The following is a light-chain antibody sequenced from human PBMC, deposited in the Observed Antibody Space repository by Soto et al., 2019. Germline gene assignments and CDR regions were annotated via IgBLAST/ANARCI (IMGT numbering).Light chain of an antibody. CDR3: QQGDVFSST. Sequence: DIQMTQSPSILSASVGDRVTITCRASQNIGPWLAWYQQKPGRAPTLLIFDVSSLQSGVPSRFSGSGSGTEFTLTISSLQPDDFAAYSCQQGDVFSSTFGQGTKVEIK. J-gene: IGKJ1*01. CDR2: DVS. V-gene: IGKV1-5*01. CDR1: QNIGPW.